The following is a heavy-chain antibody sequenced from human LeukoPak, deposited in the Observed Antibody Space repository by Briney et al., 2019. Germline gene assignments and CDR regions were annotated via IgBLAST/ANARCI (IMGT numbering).Heavy chain of an antibody. D-gene: IGHD6-13*01. Sequence: PSETLSLTCAVYGGSFSGYYWSWIRQPPGKGLEWIGEINHSGSTNYNPSLKSRVTISVDTSKNQFSLKLSSVTAADTAVYYCARLAAAGRLYYYYYYMDVWGKGTTVTVSS. J-gene: IGHJ6*03. CDR2: INHSGST. V-gene: IGHV4-34*01. CDR1: GGSFSGYY. CDR3: ARLAAAGRLYYYYYYMDV.